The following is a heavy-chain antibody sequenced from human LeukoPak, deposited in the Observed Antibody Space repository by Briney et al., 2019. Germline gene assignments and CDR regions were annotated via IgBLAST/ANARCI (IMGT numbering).Heavy chain of an antibody. J-gene: IGHJ5*01. CDR2: IDSSGDVI. D-gene: IGHD6-13*01. Sequence: GGSLRLSCAASGFTFSDYYMTWIRQAPGKGLEWLSYIDSSGDVIYDADSVKGRFTISRDNAKNSVFLQMNSLRAEDTAVYYCAKGTHSSSWHWFDSWGQGTLVTVSS. CDR3: AKGTHSSSWHWFDS. V-gene: IGHV3-11*01. CDR1: GFTFSDYY.